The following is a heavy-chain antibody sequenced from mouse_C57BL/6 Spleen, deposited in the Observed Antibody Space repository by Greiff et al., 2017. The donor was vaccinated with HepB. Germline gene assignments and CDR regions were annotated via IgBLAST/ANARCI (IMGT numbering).Heavy chain of an antibody. V-gene: IGHV1-64*01. CDR1: GYTFTSYW. D-gene: IGHD1-1*01. CDR3: ARSGHYGSSYPDY. CDR2: IHPNSGST. J-gene: IGHJ2*01. Sequence: QVQLQQPGAELVKPGASVKLSCKASGYTFTSYWMHWVKQRPGQGLEWIGMIHPNSGSTNYNEKFKSKATLTVDKSSSTAYMQLSSLTSQDSAVYYCARSGHYGSSYPDYWGQGTTLTVSS.